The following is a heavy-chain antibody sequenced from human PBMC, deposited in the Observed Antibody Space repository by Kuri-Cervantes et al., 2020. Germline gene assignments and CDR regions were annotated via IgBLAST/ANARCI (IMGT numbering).Heavy chain of an antibody. Sequence: GGSLRLSCAASGFTFNNYAMTWVRQAPGKGLEWVAVIWYDGSNKYYADSVKGRFTISRDNSKNTLYLQMNSLRAEDTAVYYCARDMTAVTASYFDYWGQGTRVTVSS. V-gene: IGHV3-33*08. CDR3: ARDMTAVTASYFDY. CDR2: IWYDGSNK. CDR1: GFTFNNYA. D-gene: IGHD2-21*02. J-gene: IGHJ4*02.